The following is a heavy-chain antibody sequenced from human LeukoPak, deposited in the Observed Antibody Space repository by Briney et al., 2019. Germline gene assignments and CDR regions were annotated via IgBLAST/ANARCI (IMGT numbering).Heavy chain of an antibody. CDR1: GYTFASYA. V-gene: IGHV7-4-1*02. J-gene: IGHJ3*02. CDR3: ARYRSPMVVAGLHDAFDI. D-gene: IGHD2-15*01. CDR2: INTNTGNP. Sequence: ASVKVSCKASGYTFASYAMNWVRQAPGQGLEWMGWINTNTGNPTYAQGFTGRFVFSLDTSVSTAYLQISSLKAEDTAVYYCARYRSPMVVAGLHDAFDIWGQGTMVTVSS.